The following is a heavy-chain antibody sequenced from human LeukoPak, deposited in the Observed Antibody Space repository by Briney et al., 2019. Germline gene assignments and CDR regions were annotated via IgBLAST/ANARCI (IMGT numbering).Heavy chain of an antibody. J-gene: IGHJ4*02. CDR1: GYPFTTSL. CDR2: IYAGNSDA. D-gene: IGHD5-24*01. V-gene: IGHV5-51*01. CDR3: AIINHPDGRVY. Sequence: KPGESLRISGQGFGYPFTTSLIGWVRQLPGKGLEWTEIIYAGNSDAKYSPSFQGQVSISTDRSISTAYLHWSSLKASDTAIYYCAIINHPDGRVYWGQGTLVTVSS.